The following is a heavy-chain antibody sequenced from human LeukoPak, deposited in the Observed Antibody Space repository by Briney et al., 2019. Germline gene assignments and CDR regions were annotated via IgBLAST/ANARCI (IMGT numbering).Heavy chain of an antibody. CDR2: ISSSSSYI. Sequence: GGSLRLFSPGSGFTYSSYRMKWVRTAKGSEPGWVSSISSSSSYIYYADSVKGRFTISRDNAKNSLYLQMSSLRAEDTAVYYCARDGYSSALDYWGQGTLVTVSS. J-gene: IGHJ4*02. V-gene: IGHV3-21*01. CDR1: GFTYSSYR. D-gene: IGHD5-18*01. CDR3: ARDGYSSALDY.